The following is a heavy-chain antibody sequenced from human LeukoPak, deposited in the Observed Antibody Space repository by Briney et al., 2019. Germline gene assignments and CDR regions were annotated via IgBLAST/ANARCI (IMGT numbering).Heavy chain of an antibody. CDR1: GFTFSSYS. CDR3: ARDGYGDAAGYFDY. J-gene: IGHJ4*02. V-gene: IGHV3-21*01. D-gene: IGHD4-17*01. Sequence: GGSLRLSCAASGFTFSSYSMNWVRQAPGKGLEWVSSISSSSSYIYYADSVKGRFTISRDNAKNSLYLQMNSLRAEDTAVYYCARDGYGDAAGYFDYWGQGTLITVSS. CDR2: ISSSSSYI.